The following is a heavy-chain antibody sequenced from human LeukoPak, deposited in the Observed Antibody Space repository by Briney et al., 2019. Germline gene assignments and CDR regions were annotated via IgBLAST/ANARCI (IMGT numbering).Heavy chain of an antibody. Sequence: GETLKISCKGSGYNFPNYWIGWVRQMPGKGLEWMGIIYPGDSNARYSPSFQGQVTFSVDRSTTTAYLQWSSLKASDTAIYYCARRPFGSGTFPYYFDYWGQGSLAIVSS. CDR2: IYPGDSNA. CDR3: ARRPFGSGTFPYYFDY. V-gene: IGHV5-51*01. J-gene: IGHJ4*02. D-gene: IGHD3-10*01. CDR1: GYNFPNYW.